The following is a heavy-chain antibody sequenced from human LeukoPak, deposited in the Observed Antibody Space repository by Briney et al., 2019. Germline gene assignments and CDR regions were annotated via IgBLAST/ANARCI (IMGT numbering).Heavy chain of an antibody. Sequence: GRSLRLSCTASGFTFSAYAIHWVRQAPGKGLEWVAVMSYDENNKYYSESVKGRFTISRDNSKNTLYLQMDSLRTGDTAVYYCARDAFPGSGVNWATNRSDPWGQGTLVTVSS. J-gene: IGHJ5*02. CDR3: ARDAFPGSGVNWATNRSDP. V-gene: IGHV3-30-3*01. CDR2: MSYDENNK. CDR1: GFTFSAYA. D-gene: IGHD3-10*01.